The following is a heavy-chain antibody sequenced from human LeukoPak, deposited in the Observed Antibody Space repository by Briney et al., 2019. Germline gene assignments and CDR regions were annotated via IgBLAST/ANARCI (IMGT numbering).Heavy chain of an antibody. D-gene: IGHD2-15*01. V-gene: IGHV3-53*01. CDR3: AATVVVAATGALDI. CDR1: GFTVSSNY. J-gene: IGHJ3*02. Sequence: GGSLRLSCAASGFTVSSNYMSWVRQAPGKGLEWVSVIYSGGSTYYADSVKGRFTISRDNSKNTLYLQMNSLRAEDTAVYYCAATVVVAATGALDIWGQGTMVTVSS. CDR2: IYSGGST.